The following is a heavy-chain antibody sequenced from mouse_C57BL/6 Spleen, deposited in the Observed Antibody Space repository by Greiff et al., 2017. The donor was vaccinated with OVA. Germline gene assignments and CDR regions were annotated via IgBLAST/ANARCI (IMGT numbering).Heavy chain of an antibody. V-gene: IGHV3-6*01. CDR2: ISYDGSN. CDR3: ARSLLPYAMDY. CDR1: GYSITSGYY. J-gene: IGHJ4*01. D-gene: IGHD2-1*01. Sequence: LVESGPGLVKPSQSLSLTCSVTGYSITSGYYWNWIRQFPGNKLEWMGYISYDGSNNYNPSLKNRISITRDTSKNQFFLKLNSVTTEDTATYYCARSLLPYAMDYWGQGTSVTVSS.